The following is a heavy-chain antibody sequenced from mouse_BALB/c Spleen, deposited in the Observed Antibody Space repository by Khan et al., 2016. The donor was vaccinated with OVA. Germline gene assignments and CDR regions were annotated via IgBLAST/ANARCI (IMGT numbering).Heavy chain of an antibody. Sequence: QVQLKESGAELARPGASVQMSCKASGYTFTSNTMHWVKQRPGQGLEWIGYINPRSSYTNFNQKFKDKATLTADKSSSTAYMQLSSLTTEDSAVYYCARRTKEYTMDYWGQGTSVTVSS. CDR3: ARRTKEYTMDY. CDR2: INPRSSYT. V-gene: IGHV1-4*01. D-gene: IGHD2-14*01. J-gene: IGHJ4*01. CDR1: GYTFTSNT.